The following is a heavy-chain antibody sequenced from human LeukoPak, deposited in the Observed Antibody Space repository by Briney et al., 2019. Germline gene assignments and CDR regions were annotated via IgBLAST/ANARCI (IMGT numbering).Heavy chain of an antibody. V-gene: IGHV3-21*01. CDR2: ISSSSTYI. CDR3: AGDDLSSGWYNY. CDR1: GFIFSSHG. D-gene: IGHD6-19*01. J-gene: IGHJ4*02. Sequence: GGSLRLSCAASGFIFSSHGMNWVRQAPGKGLEWVSSISSSSTYIYYADSVKGRFTISRDNAKNSLYLQMNSLRAEDTAVYYCAGDDLSSGWYNYWGQGTLVTVSS.